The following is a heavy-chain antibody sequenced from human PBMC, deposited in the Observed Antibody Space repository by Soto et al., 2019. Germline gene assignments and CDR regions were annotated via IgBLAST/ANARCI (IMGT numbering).Heavy chain of an antibody. CDR1: GYTFTSYD. Sequence: GASVKPSCTASGYTFTSYDINWVRQATGQGIEWMGWMNPNSGNTGYAQKFQGRVTMTRNTSISTAYMELSSLRSEDTAVYYCARGDVLKVFAVVDALSVLDVRG. D-gene: IGHD2-8*01. V-gene: IGHV1-8*01. CDR2: MNPNSGNT. CDR3: ARGDVLKVFAVVDALSVLDV. J-gene: IGHJ6*02.